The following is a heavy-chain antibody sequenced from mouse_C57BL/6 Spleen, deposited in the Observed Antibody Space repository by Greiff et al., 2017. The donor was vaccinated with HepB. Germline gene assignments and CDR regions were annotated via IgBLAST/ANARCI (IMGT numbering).Heavy chain of an antibody. V-gene: IGHV1-82*01. CDR1: GYAFSSSW. Sequence: QVQLQQSGPELVKPGASVKISCKASGYAFSSSWMNWVKQRPGKGLEWIGRIYPGDGDTKYNGKFKGKATLTADKSSSTAYMQLSSLTSEDSAVYFCARYPVLLRCAMDYWGQGTSVTVSS. J-gene: IGHJ4*01. D-gene: IGHD1-1*01. CDR3: ARYPVLLRCAMDY. CDR2: IYPGDGDT.